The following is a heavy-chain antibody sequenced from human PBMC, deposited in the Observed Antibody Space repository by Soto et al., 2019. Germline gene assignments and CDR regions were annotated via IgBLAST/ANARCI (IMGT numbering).Heavy chain of an antibody. D-gene: IGHD3-22*01. CDR2: TYYRSKWYN. CDR1: GDSVSSNSAA. J-gene: IGHJ4*01. V-gene: IGHV6-1*01. CDR3: TTDSYFTLKVVRFDY. Sequence: PSQTLSLTCAISGDSVSSNSAAWNWIRQSPSRGLEWLGRTYYRSKWYNDYAVSVKSRITINPDTSKNQFSLQLNSVTPEDTAVYYCTTDSYFTLKVVRFDYWGLGPPVP.